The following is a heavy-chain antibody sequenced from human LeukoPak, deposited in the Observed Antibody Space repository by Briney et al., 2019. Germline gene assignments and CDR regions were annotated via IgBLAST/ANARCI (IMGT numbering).Heavy chain of an antibody. CDR2: MSPNSGDT. CDR1: GYPFTDYY. V-gene: IGHV1-2*02. J-gene: IGHJ5*02. Sequence: ASVKVSCKAPGYPFTDYYIHWVRQAPGHGLEWIGWMSPNSGDTLSPQKFQGRVTMTRDTAISTAYMELSSLRSDDTAVYCARGQVLVGGNWFDPWGQGTLVTVSS. CDR3: ARGQVLVGGNWFDP. D-gene: IGHD3-10*01.